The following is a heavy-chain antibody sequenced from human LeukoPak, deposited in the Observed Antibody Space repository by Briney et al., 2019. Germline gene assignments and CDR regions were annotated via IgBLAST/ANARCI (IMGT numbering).Heavy chain of an antibody. J-gene: IGHJ3*02. V-gene: IGHV4-31*03. D-gene: IGHD3-22*01. CDR2: IYYSGST. CDR1: GGSISSGGYY. CDR3: ARDRSEWQYYYDRSGRYYVGDAFDI. Sequence: PSETLSLTCTASGGSISSGGYYWSWIRQHPGKGLEWIGYIYYSGSTYYNPSLKSRVTISVDTSKNQFSLKLSSVSAADTAVYYCARDRSEWQYYYDRSGRYYVGDAFDIWGQGTMVSVSS.